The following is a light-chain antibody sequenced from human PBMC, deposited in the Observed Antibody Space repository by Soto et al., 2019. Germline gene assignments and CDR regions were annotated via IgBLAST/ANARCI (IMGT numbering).Light chain of an antibody. CDR2: AAS. CDR3: QKYSSVPV. V-gene: IGKV1-27*01. J-gene: IGKJ3*01. Sequence: DIQMTQSPPSLSASVGDRVTITCRASQDIRNFVAWYQQKPGKAPKLLIYAASTLQSGVPSRFSGSVSGTDFTLTINSLQPEDVATYSCQKYSSVPVFGPGTKVEIK. CDR1: QDIRNF.